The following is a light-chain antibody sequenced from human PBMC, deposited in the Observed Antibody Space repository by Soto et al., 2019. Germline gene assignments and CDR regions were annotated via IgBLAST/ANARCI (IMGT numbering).Light chain of an antibody. CDR3: QQAYNRVRT. CDR2: GAY. J-gene: IGKJ5*01. Sequence: DIPMTQSPSSLSASVGDRVTITCRASQTVSRFLNWYQQKPGMAPRILISGAYTLQSGVPSRFSGSGSGTYFTLTISSLQPEDVATYYCQQAYNRVRTFGQGTRLE. CDR1: QTVSRF. V-gene: IGKV1-39*01.